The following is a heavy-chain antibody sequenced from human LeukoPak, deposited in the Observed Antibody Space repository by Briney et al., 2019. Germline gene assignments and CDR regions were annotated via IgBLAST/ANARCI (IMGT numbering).Heavy chain of an antibody. CDR3: ARGNLAPHYYGSGILFYYYGMDV. D-gene: IGHD3-10*01. CDR2: ISYDGSNK. V-gene: IGHV3-30*04. CDR1: GFTFSSYA. J-gene: IGHJ6*02. Sequence: GGSLRLSCAASGFTFSSYARHWVRQAPGKGLEWVAFISYDGSNKYYADSVKGRFTISRDNAKNSLYLQMNSLSAEDPAVYYCARGNLAPHYYGSGILFYYYGMDVWGQGTTVTVSS.